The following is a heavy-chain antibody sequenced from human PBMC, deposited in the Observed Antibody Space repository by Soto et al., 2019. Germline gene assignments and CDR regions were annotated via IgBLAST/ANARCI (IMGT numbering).Heavy chain of an antibody. V-gene: IGHV3-48*02. CDR1: GFIFSSYG. CDR2: ISKSGTTT. CDR3: ARDGYCVSSGCSFWPDV. D-gene: IGHD2-2*03. Sequence: EVQLVESGGDLVQPGGSLRLSCVASGFIFSSYGMNWVRQGPGKGLEWLSSISKSGTTTYYADSVKGRFTISRDNAKNSLYLQMNSLRDEDMGVYYCARDGYCVSSGCSFWPDVWGQGTTVTVSS. J-gene: IGHJ6*02.